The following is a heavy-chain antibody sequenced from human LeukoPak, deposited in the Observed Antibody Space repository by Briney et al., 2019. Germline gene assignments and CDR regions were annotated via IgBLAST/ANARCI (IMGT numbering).Heavy chain of an antibody. CDR3: ARVPDILTGYYPFDY. CDR2: IYPGDSDT. Sequence: GESLKISCKGSGYSFTSYWIGWVRQMPGKGMEWMGIIYPGDSDTRYSPSFQGQVTISADKSISTAYLQWSSLKASDIAMYYCARVPDILTGYYPFDYWGQGTLVTVSS. V-gene: IGHV5-51*01. D-gene: IGHD3-9*01. CDR1: GYSFTSYW. J-gene: IGHJ4*02.